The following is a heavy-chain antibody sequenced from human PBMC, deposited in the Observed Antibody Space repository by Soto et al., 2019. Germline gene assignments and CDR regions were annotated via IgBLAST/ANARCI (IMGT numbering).Heavy chain of an antibody. D-gene: IGHD3-16*01. Sequence: ASETLSLTCTVSGGSISSGGYYWSWIRQHPGKGLEWVGYIYYSGSTYYNPSLKRRVTISVDTSKNQFSLKLSSVIAAEAAVFYCAGSPLFFVGGCLILDYWGQGTLVTVSS. CDR3: AGSPLFFVGGCLILDY. J-gene: IGHJ4*02. CDR2: IYYSGST. V-gene: IGHV4-31*03. CDR1: GGSISSGGYY.